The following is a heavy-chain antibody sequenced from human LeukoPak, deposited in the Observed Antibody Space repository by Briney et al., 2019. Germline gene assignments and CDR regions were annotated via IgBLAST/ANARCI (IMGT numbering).Heavy chain of an antibody. V-gene: IGHV3-30-3*01. CDR2: KSYDGSNK. J-gene: IGHJ6*02. D-gene: IGHD3-22*01. Sequence: GRSLRLSCAASVFTFNSYAMHWVRQAPGKGLQWVAVKSYDGSNKYYADSVKGRFTISRNNSKNTLYLQMNSLRAEDTAVYYCARVEEVVINPPGTGNGMDVWGQGTTLTVSS. CDR1: VFTFNSYA. CDR3: ARVEEVVINPPGTGNGMDV.